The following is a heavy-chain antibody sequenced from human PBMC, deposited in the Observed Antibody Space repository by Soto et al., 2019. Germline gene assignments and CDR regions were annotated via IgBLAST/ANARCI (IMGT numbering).Heavy chain of an antibody. CDR3: ARDTTTSPYYFGMDV. Sequence: QVQLVQSGAEVKNPGSSVKVSCKASGDTFSRHNINWVRQAPGQGLEWMGRIIPTLGKPNYAQKFQGRVTISADMSSTTSYMDLHSLRSDDTAVYYCARDTTTSPYYFGMDVWGQGTTVTVSS. CDR2: IIPTLGKP. J-gene: IGHJ6*02. D-gene: IGHD4-4*01. CDR1: GDTFSRHN. V-gene: IGHV1-69*08.